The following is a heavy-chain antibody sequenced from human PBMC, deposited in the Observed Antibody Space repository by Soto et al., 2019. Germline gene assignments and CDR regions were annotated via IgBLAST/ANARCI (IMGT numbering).Heavy chain of an antibody. D-gene: IGHD2-15*01. CDR3: ARGDYCSGGSCFGH. V-gene: IGHV1-8*01. J-gene: IGHJ4*02. CDR2: MNPNSGNT. CDR1: GYTFTIYD. Sequence: QVQLVQSGAEVKKPGASVKVSCKASGYTFTIYDINWVRQATGQGLEWMGWMNPNSGNTGYAQKFQGRVTMTRNTSISTAYMELSSLRSDDTAGYYCARGDYCSGGSCFGHWGQGTLVTVSS.